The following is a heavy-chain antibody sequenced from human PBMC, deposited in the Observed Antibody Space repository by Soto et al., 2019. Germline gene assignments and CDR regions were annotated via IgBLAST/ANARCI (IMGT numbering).Heavy chain of an antibody. J-gene: IGHJ6*02. V-gene: IGHV4-59*01. D-gene: IGHD3-10*01. CDR3: ARRRITMVRGVIHYGMDV. CDR1: GGSISSYY. CDR2: IYYSGST. Sequence: PSETLSLTCTVSGGSISSYYWGWIRQPPGKGLEWIGYIYYSGSTNYNPSLKSRVTISVDTSKNQFSLKLSSVTAADTAVYYCARRRITMVRGVIHYGMDVWGQGTTVTVSS.